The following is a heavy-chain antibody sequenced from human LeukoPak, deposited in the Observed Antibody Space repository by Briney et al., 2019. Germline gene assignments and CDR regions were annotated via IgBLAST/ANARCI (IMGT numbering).Heavy chain of an antibody. CDR1: GGSISSGSYY. D-gene: IGHD2-2*01. V-gene: IGHV4-61*02. CDR3: ARGTYCSSTSCPHYYYYMDV. CDR2: IYTSGST. Sequence: PSQTLSLTCTVSGGSISSGSYYWSWIRQPAGKGLEWIGRIYTSGSTNYNPSLKSRVTISVDTSKNQFSLKLSSVTAANTAVYYCARGTYCSSTSCPHYYYYMDVWGKGTTVTVSS. J-gene: IGHJ6*03.